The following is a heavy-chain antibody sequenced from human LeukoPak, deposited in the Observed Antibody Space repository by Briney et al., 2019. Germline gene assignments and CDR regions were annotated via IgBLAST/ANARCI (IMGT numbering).Heavy chain of an antibody. D-gene: IGHD1-26*01. V-gene: IGHV3-53*01. J-gene: IGHJ3*02. CDR2: IDSGGST. CDR1: GFTVSSNY. Sequence: GGSLRPSCPASGFTVSSNYMSWARQAPGKGLGWVSIIDSGGSTFYADSVKGRYTTSRDNTKNTLYLQMNSLRAEDTAVYYCARGGSYLSAFDIWGEGKMVTVSS. CDR3: ARGGSYLSAFDI.